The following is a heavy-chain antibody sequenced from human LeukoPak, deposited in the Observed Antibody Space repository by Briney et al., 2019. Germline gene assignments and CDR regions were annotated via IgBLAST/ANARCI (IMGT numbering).Heavy chain of an antibody. Sequence: KTSETLSLTCTVSGGSISSYYWSWIRQPAGKGLEWIGRIYTSGSTNYNPSLKSRVTMSVDTSKNQFSLKLSSVTAADTAVYYCARRVSWYSSGHKIYYFDYWGQGTLVTVSS. V-gene: IGHV4-4*07. CDR2: IYTSGST. D-gene: IGHD6-19*01. CDR3: ARRVSWYSSGHKIYYFDY. J-gene: IGHJ4*02. CDR1: GGSISSYY.